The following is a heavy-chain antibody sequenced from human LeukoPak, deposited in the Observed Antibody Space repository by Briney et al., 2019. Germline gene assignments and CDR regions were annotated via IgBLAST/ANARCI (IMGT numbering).Heavy chain of an antibody. CDR3: ARGVAFYFGSGSPNY. Sequence: PSETLSLTCTVSGGSISSSSYYWGWIRQPPGKGLEWFGSIYYSGSTYYNPSLKSRVTISVDTSKNQFSLRLSSVTAADTAVYYCARGVAFYFGSGSPNYWGQGTLVTVS. V-gene: IGHV4-39*07. CDR1: GGSISSSSYY. CDR2: IYYSGST. J-gene: IGHJ4*02. D-gene: IGHD3-10*01.